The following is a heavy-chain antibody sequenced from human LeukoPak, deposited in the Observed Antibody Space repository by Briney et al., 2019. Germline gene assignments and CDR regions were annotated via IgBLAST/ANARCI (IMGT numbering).Heavy chain of an antibody. CDR3: ARDLGYYASSAN. D-gene: IGHD3-22*01. J-gene: IGHJ4*02. V-gene: IGHV3-53*01. CDR1: GFTVNNNY. CDR2: IYSSGST. Sequence: WGSLRLSCAASGFTVNNNYMSWVRQAPGKGLEWVSVIYSSGSTYYADSVKGRFTISRDISKNSLYLQMTSLRAEDTAVYYCARDLGYYASSANWGQGTLVAVSS.